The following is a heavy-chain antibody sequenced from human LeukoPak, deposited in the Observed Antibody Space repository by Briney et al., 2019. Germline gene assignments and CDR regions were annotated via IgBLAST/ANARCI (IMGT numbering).Heavy chain of an antibody. V-gene: IGHV4-59*12. CDR2: IYYSGST. CDR1: GGSISSYY. CDR3: ARVASGVGYNWFDP. Sequence: SETLSLTCTVSGGSISSYYWSWIRQPPGKGLEWIGYIYYSGSTYYNSSLKSRVTISVDTSKNQFSLKLSSVTAADTAVYYCARVASGVGYNWFDPWGQGTLVTVSS. J-gene: IGHJ5*02. D-gene: IGHD2-15*01.